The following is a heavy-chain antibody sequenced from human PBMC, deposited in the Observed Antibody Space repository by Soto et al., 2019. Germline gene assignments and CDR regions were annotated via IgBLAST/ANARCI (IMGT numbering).Heavy chain of an antibody. CDR1: GFSFSSYG. V-gene: IGHV3-30*18. D-gene: IGHD3-16*01. CDR3: AKDQGETVVYYYYGMDV. CDR2: ISYDGSNK. Sequence: QVQLVESGGGVVQPGRSLRLSCAACGFSFSSYGMHWIRQAPGKGLEWVAVISYDGSNKYYADSVKGRFTISRDNSKNTLYLQMNSLRAEDTAVYYCAKDQGETVVYYYYGMDVWGQGTTVTVSS. J-gene: IGHJ6*02.